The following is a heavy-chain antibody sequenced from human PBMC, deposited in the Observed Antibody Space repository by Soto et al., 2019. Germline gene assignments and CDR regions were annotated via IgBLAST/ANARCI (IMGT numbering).Heavy chain of an antibody. CDR1: GGSISSYY. D-gene: IGHD3-10*01. V-gene: IGHV4-59*01. CDR2: IYYSGST. CDR3: TRDYESGSYRNWFDP. J-gene: IGHJ5*02. Sequence: SETLSLTCTVSGGSISSYYWSWIRQPPGKGLEWIGYIYYSGSTNYNPSLKSRVTISVDTSKNQFSLKLSSVTAADTAVYYCTRDYESGSYRNWFDPWGQGTLVTVSS.